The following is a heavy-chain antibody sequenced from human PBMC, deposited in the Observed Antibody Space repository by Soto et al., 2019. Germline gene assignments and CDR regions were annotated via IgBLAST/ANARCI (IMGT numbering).Heavy chain of an antibody. J-gene: IGHJ6*02. D-gene: IGHD5-18*01. CDR3: ACIFSGGYGYGFYYYGMDV. Sequence: QLQLQESGPGLVKPSETLSLTCTVSGGSISSSSYYWGWIRQPPGKRLEWIGSIYYRGSTNYNPSLKSRVSIAVATSKNQFSLKLSSVTAADTAVYYCACIFSGGYGYGFYYYGMDVWGQGTTVTVSS. CDR1: GGSISSSSYY. V-gene: IGHV4-39*01. CDR2: IYYRGST.